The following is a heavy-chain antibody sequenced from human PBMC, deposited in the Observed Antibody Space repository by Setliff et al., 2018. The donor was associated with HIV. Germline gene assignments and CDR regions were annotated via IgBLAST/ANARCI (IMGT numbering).Heavy chain of an antibody. CDR1: GFTFTTYE. CDR3: ARSSLGTATHFDY. D-gene: IGHD2-15*01. Sequence: GGSLRLSCAASGFTFTTYEMNWVRQAPGKGLEWISYISTSGDTIYYADSVRGRFTISRDNAKNSLDLQMNYLRAGDTAVYYCARSSLGTATHFDYWGQGSLVTVSS. V-gene: IGHV3-48*03. CDR2: ISTSGDTI. J-gene: IGHJ4*02.